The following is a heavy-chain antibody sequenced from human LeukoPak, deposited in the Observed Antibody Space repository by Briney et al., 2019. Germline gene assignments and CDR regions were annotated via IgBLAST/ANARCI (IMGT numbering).Heavy chain of an antibody. CDR1: GYTFTGYF. Sequence: ASVKVSCKASGYTFTGYFMHWVRQAPGQGLEWMGQINPNTGGANYAQNFQGRVTMTRDTSISTAYMELSNLRSDDTAVYYCASYNYDTNARAPWGQGTLVTVSS. CDR2: INPNTGGA. CDR3: ASYNYDTNARAP. V-gene: IGHV1-2*06. J-gene: IGHJ5*02. D-gene: IGHD3-22*01.